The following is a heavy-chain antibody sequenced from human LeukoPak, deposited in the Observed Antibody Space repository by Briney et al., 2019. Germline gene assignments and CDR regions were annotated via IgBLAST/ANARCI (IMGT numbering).Heavy chain of an antibody. CDR3: ARGAYGDYWGPSSFDY. D-gene: IGHD4-17*01. CDR1: GGSISSHY. J-gene: IGHJ4*02. Sequence: SETLSLTCTVSGGSISSHYWSWIRQPPGKGLEWIGYTYYSGSTNYNPSLKSRVTISVDTSKNQFSLELSSVTAADTAVYYCARGAYGDYWGPSSFDYWGQGTLVTVSS. V-gene: IGHV4-59*11. CDR2: TYYSGST.